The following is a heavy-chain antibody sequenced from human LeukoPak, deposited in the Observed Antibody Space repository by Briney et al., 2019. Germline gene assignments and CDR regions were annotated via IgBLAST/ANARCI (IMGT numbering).Heavy chain of an antibody. V-gene: IGHV3-23*01. D-gene: IGHD5-12*01. CDR1: GFTFSSYA. CDR3: AKAGGVATTYFDY. J-gene: IGHJ4*02. Sequence: GGSLRLSCAASGFTFSSYAMSWIRQAPGKGLEWVSAISGSGGSTYYADSVKGRFTISRDNSKNTLYLQMNSLRAEDTAVYYCAKAGGVATTYFDYWGQGTLVTVSS. CDR2: ISGSGGST.